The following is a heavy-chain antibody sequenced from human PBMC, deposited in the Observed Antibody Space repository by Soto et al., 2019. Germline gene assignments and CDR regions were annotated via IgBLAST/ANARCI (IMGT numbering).Heavy chain of an antibody. CDR2: IYHSGST. V-gene: IGHV4-4*02. Sequence: SETLSLTCAVSGGSISSSNWWSWVRQPPGKGLEWIGEIYHSGSTNYNPSLKSRVTISVDKSKNQFSLKLSSVTAADTAVYYCARGTQLWSQYYFDYWGQGTLVTVSS. J-gene: IGHJ4*02. D-gene: IGHD5-18*01. CDR1: GGSISSSNW. CDR3: ARGTQLWSQYYFDY.